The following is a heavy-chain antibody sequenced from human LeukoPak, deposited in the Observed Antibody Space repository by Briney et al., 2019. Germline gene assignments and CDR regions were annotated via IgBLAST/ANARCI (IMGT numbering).Heavy chain of an antibody. Sequence: SETLSLTCTVSGGSISSYYWSWIRQPPGKGLEWIGYIYYGGSTNYNPSLKSRVTISVDTSKNQFSLKLSSVTAADTAVYYCSRQKSDYGGNSGSVDYWGQGTLVTVSS. CDR3: SRQKSDYGGNSGSVDY. V-gene: IGHV4-59*08. CDR1: GGSISSYY. D-gene: IGHD4-23*01. CDR2: IYYGGST. J-gene: IGHJ4*02.